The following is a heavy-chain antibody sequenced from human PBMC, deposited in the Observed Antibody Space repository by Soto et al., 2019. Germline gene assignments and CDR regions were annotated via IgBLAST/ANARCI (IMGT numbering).Heavy chain of an antibody. CDR2: ISSSGSTI. D-gene: IGHD5-12*01. CDR1: EFTFSDYY. CDR3: ARARRDSGYDQGYYYYYMDV. Sequence: QVQLVESGGGLVNPEGSLRLSYSASEFTFSDYYMSWIRQSPGNGLEWGSYISSSGSTIYYADSVKGRFTISKDNAKNSLYLQMNSVRAEDTAVYYCARARRDSGYDQGYYYYYMDVWGKGTTVTVSS. J-gene: IGHJ6*03. V-gene: IGHV3-11*01.